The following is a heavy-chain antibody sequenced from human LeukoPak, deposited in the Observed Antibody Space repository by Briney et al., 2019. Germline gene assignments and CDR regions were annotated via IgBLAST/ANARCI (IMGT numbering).Heavy chain of an antibody. CDR1: GGSISSGGYY. J-gene: IGHJ6*02. V-gene: IGHV4-31*03. Sequence: SETLSLTCTVSGGSISSGGYYWSWIRQHPGKGLEWIGYIYYSGSTYYNPSLKSRVTISVDTSKNQFSLKLSSVTAADTAVYYFARARFCGSHLRYYYGIEGWGQGTTVNGS. CDR2: IYYSGST. D-gene: IGHD1-26*01. CDR3: ARARFCGSHLRYYYGIEG.